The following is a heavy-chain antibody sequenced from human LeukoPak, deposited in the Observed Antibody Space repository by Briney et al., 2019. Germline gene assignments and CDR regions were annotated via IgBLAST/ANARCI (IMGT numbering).Heavy chain of an antibody. J-gene: IGHJ3*02. CDR3: AKADYGDYDAFDI. D-gene: IGHD4-17*01. V-gene: IGHV3-23*01. CDR1: GFTFSSYE. CDR2: ISGSGGST. Sequence: PGGSLRLSCAASGFTFSSYEMNWVRQAPGKGLEWVSAISGSGGSTYYADSVKGRFTISRDNSRNTLYLQMSSLRAEDTAVYYCAKADYGDYDAFDIWGQGTMVTVSS.